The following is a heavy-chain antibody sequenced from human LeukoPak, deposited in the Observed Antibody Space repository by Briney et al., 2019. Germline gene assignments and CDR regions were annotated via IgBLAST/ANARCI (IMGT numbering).Heavy chain of an antibody. Sequence: GGSLRPSCAASGFTFSSYSMNWLRQAPGKGLEWVSSISSSSSYIYYADSVKGRFTISRDNAKNSLYLQMNSLRAEDTAVYYCARDPYNGYYGDDYYYYMDVWGKGTTVTISS. CDR3: ARDPYNGYYGDDYYYYMDV. CDR1: GFTFSSYS. CDR2: ISSSSSYI. V-gene: IGHV3-21*01. J-gene: IGHJ6*03. D-gene: IGHD4-17*01.